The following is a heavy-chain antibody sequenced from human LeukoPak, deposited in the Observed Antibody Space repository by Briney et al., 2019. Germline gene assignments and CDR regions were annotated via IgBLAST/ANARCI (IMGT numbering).Heavy chain of an antibody. Sequence: SETLSLTCSVSGFSISSVYYWAWIRQAPGMGLEWIGSIYHSGSTYYNPSLRSRVTITVDTSKNQFSLKLSSVTAADTAVYYCARFRGYSYALDYWGQGTLVTVSS. CDR2: IYHSGST. CDR3: ARFRGYSYALDY. V-gene: IGHV4-38-2*01. J-gene: IGHJ4*02. CDR1: GFSISSVYY. D-gene: IGHD5-18*01.